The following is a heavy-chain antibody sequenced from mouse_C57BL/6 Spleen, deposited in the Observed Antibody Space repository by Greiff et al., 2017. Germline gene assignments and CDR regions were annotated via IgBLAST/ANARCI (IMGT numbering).Heavy chain of an antibody. Sequence: VKLVESGPGLVAPSQCLSLSCTASGFSFTSYAISWVRQPPGTGLEWLGVIWTGGGTNYNSALNSRLSISKDNTKSQYFLKMNSLQTDDTARDYCARRDDYDAGMAYWGQGTLVTVSA. CDR1: GFSFTSYA. CDR2: IWTGGGT. CDR3: ARRDDYDAGMAY. V-gene: IGHV2-9-1*01. J-gene: IGHJ3*01. D-gene: IGHD2-4*01.